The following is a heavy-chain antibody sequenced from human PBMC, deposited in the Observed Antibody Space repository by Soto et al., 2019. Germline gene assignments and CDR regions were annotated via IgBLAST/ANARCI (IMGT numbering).Heavy chain of an antibody. Sequence: QVQLQESGPGLVKPSETLSLTCTVSGGSITNYYCSWFRQPPGKGLEWIGYINYDGYSAYNLSLTRRVPLSMDGSKTRFPRRLESVTATDRAGFFLGRNGLGPLRGFVDGWGQGPPF. J-gene: IGHJ6*02. CDR2: INYDGYS. V-gene: IGHV4-59*08. CDR3: GRNGLGPLRGFVDG. CDR1: GGSITNYY. D-gene: IGHD3-16*01.